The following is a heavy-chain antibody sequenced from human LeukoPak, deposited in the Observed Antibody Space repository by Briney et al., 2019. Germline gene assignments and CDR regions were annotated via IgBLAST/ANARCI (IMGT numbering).Heavy chain of an antibody. D-gene: IGHD7-27*01. CDR3: ARGFHLGQFDY. Sequence: SETLPLTCTVSGGSISSYYWSWIRQPPGKGLEWIGYIYYSGSTNYNPSLKSRVTISVDTSKNQFSLKLSSVTAADTAVYYCARGFHLGQFDYWGQGTLVTVSS. V-gene: IGHV4-59*01. J-gene: IGHJ4*02. CDR2: IYYSGST. CDR1: GGSISSYY.